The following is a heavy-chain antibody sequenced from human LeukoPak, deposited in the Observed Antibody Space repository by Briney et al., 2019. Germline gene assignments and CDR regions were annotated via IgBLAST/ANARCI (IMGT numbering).Heavy chain of an antibody. CDR1: GGSLSRGDYY. J-gene: IGHJ4*02. CDR2: ISSSGRT. D-gene: IGHD3-10*01. V-gene: IGHV4-30-4*02. CDR3: AKVASGGAKFDY. Sequence: PSETLSLTCTVSGGSLSRGDYYWSWIRQPPGKGLQWNEYISSSGRTYYMPSLKSRFTVSMYTAKNQSSLNVRSVTAADTAVYYCAKVASGGAKFDYWGQGTLVTVSS.